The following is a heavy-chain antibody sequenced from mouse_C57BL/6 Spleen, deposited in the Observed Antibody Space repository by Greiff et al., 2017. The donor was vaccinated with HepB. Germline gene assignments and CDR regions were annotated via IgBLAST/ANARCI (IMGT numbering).Heavy chain of an antibody. J-gene: IGHJ4*01. D-gene: IGHD2-12*01. CDR3: TRDSSSLRRRDDMDY. CDR2: ISSGGDYI. V-gene: IGHV5-9-1*02. Sequence: EVHLVESGEGLVKPGGSLKLSCAASGFTFSSYAMSWVRQTPEKRLELVAYISSGGDYIYYADTVKGRFTISSDNARNTLYLQMSSLKSEDTAMYYCTRDSSSLRRRDDMDYWGQGTSVTVSS. CDR1: GFTFSSYA.